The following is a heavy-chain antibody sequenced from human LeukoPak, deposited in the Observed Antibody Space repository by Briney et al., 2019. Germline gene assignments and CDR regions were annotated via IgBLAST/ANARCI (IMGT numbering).Heavy chain of an antibody. D-gene: IGHD5-12*01. CDR2: IYYSGST. CDR3: ARRGYNGYYYFDY. V-gene: IGHV4-59*08. J-gene: IGHJ4*02. Sequence: SETLSLTCTVSGGSICNYYWSWIRQPPGKGPECIGYIYYSGSTNYNPSLKSRVTISVDTSKNQFSLKLTSVTAADTAVYYCARRGYNGYYYFDYWGQGTLVTVSS. CDR1: GGSICNYY.